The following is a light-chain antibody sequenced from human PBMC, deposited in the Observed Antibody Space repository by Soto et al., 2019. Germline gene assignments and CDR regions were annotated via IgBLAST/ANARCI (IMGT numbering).Light chain of an antibody. Sequence: EIVLTQSPGTLSLSPVERATLSCRASQSVSSSYLAWYQQKPGQAPRLLIYGASSRATGIPDRFSGSGSGTDFTLTISSLEPEDFAVYYCQQRSNWQGATFGGGTKVDIK. CDR1: QSVSSSY. CDR3: QQRSNWQGAT. CDR2: GAS. J-gene: IGKJ4*01. V-gene: IGKV3D-20*02.